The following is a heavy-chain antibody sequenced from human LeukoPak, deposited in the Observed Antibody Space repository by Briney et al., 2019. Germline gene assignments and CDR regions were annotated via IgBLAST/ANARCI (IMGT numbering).Heavy chain of an antibody. CDR3: ARGVVTMVRGVIIIYYYYYYMDV. D-gene: IGHD3-10*01. V-gene: IGHV4-34*01. CDR1: GGSFSGYY. Sequence: SETLSLTCAVYGGSFSGYYWSWIRQPPGKGLEWIGEINHSGSTNYNPSLLSRVTISVDSSKNQFSLKLSSVTAADTAVYYCARGVVTMVRGVIIIYYYYYYMDVWGKGTTVTVSS. CDR2: INHSGST. J-gene: IGHJ6*03.